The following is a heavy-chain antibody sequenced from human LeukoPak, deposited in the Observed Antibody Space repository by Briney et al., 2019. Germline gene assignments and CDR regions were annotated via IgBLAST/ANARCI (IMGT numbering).Heavy chain of an antibody. V-gene: IGHV1-69*13. Sequence: SVKVSCKASGGTFSSYAISWVRQAPGQGLEWMGGIIPIFGTANYAQKFQGRVTITADESTSTAYMELSSLRSEDTAVYYCARHLSSNWYNEKVFDFWGQGTLVTVTS. D-gene: IGHD6-13*01. J-gene: IGHJ4*02. CDR2: IIPIFGTA. CDR3: ARHLSSNWYNEKVFDF. CDR1: GGTFSSYA.